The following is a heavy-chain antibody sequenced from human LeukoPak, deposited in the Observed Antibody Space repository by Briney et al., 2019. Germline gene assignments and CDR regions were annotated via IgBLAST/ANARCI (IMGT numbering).Heavy chain of an antibody. CDR2: ISSSSSYI. CDR3: ASRRGLGYSSSWYAGY. CDR1: GFTFSSYS. D-gene: IGHD6-13*01. J-gene: IGHJ4*02. V-gene: IGHV3-21*01. Sequence: GGSLRLSCAASGFTFSSYSMNWVRQAPGKGLEWVSSISSSSSYIYYADSVKGRFTISRDNAKNSLYLQMNSLRAEDTAVYYCASRRGLGYSSSWYAGYWGQGTLVTVSS.